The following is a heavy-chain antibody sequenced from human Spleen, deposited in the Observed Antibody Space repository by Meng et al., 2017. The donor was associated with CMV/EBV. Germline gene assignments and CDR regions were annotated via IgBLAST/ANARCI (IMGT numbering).Heavy chain of an antibody. CDR2: INPSGETA. J-gene: IGHJ6*02. Sequence: ASVKVSCKASGYTLSNYYTHWVRQAPGQGLEWVGVINPSGETATSAQKFRGRVTMTRDTSTSTVYMELSSLRSEDTAVYYCARGPTWIQLWFNYYYYYGMDVWGQGTTVTVS. V-gene: IGHV1-46*01. CDR3: ARGPTWIQLWFNYYYYYGMDV. CDR1: GYTLSNYY. D-gene: IGHD5-18*01.